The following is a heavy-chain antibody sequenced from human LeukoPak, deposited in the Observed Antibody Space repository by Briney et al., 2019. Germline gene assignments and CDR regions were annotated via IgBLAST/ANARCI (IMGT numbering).Heavy chain of an antibody. D-gene: IGHD6-19*01. J-gene: IGHJ4*02. CDR1: GYTFTSYA. V-gene: IGHV1-3*03. CDR2: INAGNGNT. CDR3: ARDSLYSSGPGFDY. Sequence: ASVKVSCKASGYTFTSYAMHWVRQAPGQRLEWMGWINAGNGNTKYSQEFQGRVTITRDTSASTAYMELSSLRSEDMAVYYCARDSLYSSGPGFDYWGQGTLVTVSS.